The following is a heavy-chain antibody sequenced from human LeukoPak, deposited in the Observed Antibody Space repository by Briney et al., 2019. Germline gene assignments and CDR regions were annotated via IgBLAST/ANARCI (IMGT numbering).Heavy chain of an antibody. CDR3: ARAYSGSFDLDAFDI. CDR1: GGTFSSYA. CDR2: IIPIFGTA. D-gene: IGHD1-26*01. V-gene: IGHV1-69*05. Sequence: GASVKVSCKASGGTFSSYAISWVRQAPGQGLEWMGRIIPIFGTANYAQKFQGRVTITTDESTSTAYMELSSLRSEDTAVYYCARAYSGSFDLDAFDIWGQGTMVTVCS. J-gene: IGHJ3*02.